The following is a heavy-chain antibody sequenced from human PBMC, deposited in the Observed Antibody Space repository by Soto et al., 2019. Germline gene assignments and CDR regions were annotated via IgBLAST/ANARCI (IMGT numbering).Heavy chain of an antibody. V-gene: IGHV1-2*04. Sequence: ASVKVSCKASGYTFTSYAIHWVRQAPGQSLEWMGWINPNSGGTNYAQKFQGWVTMARDTSISTAYMELSRLRSDDTAVYYCARTLYGDNVDYWGQGTLVTVSS. J-gene: IGHJ4*02. D-gene: IGHD4-17*01. CDR2: INPNSGGT. CDR3: ARTLYGDNVDY. CDR1: GYTFTSYA.